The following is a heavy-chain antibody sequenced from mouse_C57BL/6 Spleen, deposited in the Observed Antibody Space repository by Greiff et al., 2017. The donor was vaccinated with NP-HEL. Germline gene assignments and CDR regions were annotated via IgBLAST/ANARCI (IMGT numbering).Heavy chain of an antibody. D-gene: IGHD3-2*02. CDR1: GYTFTSYW. V-gene: IGHV1-69*01. CDR3: ARRQLRSYFDY. Sequence: VQLQQPGAELVMPGASVKLSCKASGYTFTSYWMHWVKQRPGQGLEWIGEIDPSDSYTNYNQKFKGKSTLTVDKSSSTAYMQLSSLTSEDSAVYYCARRQLRSYFDYWGQGTTLTVSS. J-gene: IGHJ2*01. CDR2: IDPSDSYT.